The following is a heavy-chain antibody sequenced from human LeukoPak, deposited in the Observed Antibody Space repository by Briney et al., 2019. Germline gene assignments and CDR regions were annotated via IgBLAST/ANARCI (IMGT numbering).Heavy chain of an antibody. CDR1: GYTFTGYY. CDR2: TNPNSGGT. D-gene: IGHD2-2*01. J-gene: IGHJ4*02. CDR3: ARDLAPSYCSSTSCYRGGSDY. V-gene: IGHV1-2*02. Sequence: GASVKVSCKASGYTFTGYYMHWVRQAPGQGLEWMGWTNPNSGGTNYAQKFQGRVTMTRDTSISTAYMELSRLRSDDTAVYYCARDLAPSYCSSTSCYRGGSDYWGQGTLVTVSS.